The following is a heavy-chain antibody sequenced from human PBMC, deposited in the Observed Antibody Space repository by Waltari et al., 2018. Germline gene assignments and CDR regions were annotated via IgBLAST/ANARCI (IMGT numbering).Heavy chain of an antibody. CDR1: GGSFSGYY. CDR2: INHSGST. Sequence: QVQLQQWGAGLLKPSETLSLTCAVYGGSFSGYYWSWIRQPPGKGLEWIGEINHSGSTNYNPSLKSRVTISVDTSKNQFSLKLSSVTAADTAVYYCARVLYNWNYAYDYWGQGTLVTVSS. J-gene: IGHJ4*02. D-gene: IGHD1-7*01. V-gene: IGHV4-34*01. CDR3: ARVLYNWNYAYDY.